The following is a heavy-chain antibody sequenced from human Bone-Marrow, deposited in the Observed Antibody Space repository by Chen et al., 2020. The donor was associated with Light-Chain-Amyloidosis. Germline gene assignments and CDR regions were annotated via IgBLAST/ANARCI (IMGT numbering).Heavy chain of an antibody. CDR3: ARADYIDRSFDY. CDR2: IYFSVNT. CDR1: GDSLDSGNYY. J-gene: IGHJ4*02. Sequence: QVQLQESGPGLVKPSQTLSLTCTVSGDSLDSGNYYWSWIRQHPGKGLEWIGYIYFSVNTYYIPSLQSRVTISLATFNSQFSLRLSSVTAADTAVYYCARADYIDRSFDYWGQGILVTVSS. V-gene: IGHV4-31*03. D-gene: IGHD4-4*01.